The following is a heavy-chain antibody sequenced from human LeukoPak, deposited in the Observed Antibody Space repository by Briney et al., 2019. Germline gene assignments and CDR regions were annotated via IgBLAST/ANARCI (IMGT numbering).Heavy chain of an antibody. CDR1: GFTFSSYD. CDR3: ARGVFSTVTDAFDI. Sequence: GGSLRLSCAASGFTFSSYDMHWVRQATGKGLEWVSAIGTAGDTYYPGSVKGRFTISRENAKNSLYLQMNSLRAGDTAVYYCARGVFSTVTDAFDIWGQGTMVTVSS. V-gene: IGHV3-13*01. CDR2: IGTAGDT. J-gene: IGHJ3*02. D-gene: IGHD4-17*01.